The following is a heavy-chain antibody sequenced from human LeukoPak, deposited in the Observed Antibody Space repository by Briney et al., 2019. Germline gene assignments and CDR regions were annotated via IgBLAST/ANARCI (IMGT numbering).Heavy chain of an antibody. CDR1: GYTFTGYY. J-gene: IGHJ5*02. Sequence: ASVKVSCKASGYTFTGYYMHWVRQAPGQGLEWMGWMNPNSGNTGYAQKFQGRVTMTRNTSISTAYMELSSLRSEDTAVYYCARGLKGATSWWATLSWFDPWGQGTLVTVSS. D-gene: IGHD1-26*01. V-gene: IGHV1-8*02. CDR2: MNPNSGNT. CDR3: ARGLKGATSWWATLSWFDP.